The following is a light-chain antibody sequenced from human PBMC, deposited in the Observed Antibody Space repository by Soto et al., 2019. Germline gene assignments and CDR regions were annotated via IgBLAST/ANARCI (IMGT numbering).Light chain of an antibody. CDR2: RGN. V-gene: IGLV1-47*01. CDR1: SSNIGRDY. CDR3: VAWDDSLSGDV. Sequence: QSVLTQPPSVSGTPGQRVNLSCSGSSSNIGRDYVYWYQQFPGTAPKLLIYRGNQRPSGVPDRFSGSKSGTSASLAISGLRSDDESDYYCVAWDDSLSGDVFGTGTKVTVL. J-gene: IGLJ1*01.